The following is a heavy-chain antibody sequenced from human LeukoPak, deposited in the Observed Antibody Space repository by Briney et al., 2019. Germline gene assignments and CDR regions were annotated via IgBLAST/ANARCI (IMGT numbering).Heavy chain of an antibody. CDR3: ARDPVFCGGDCYPSPVYFDY. J-gene: IGHJ4*02. CDR1: GFTFNTYP. V-gene: IGHV3-30-3*01. Sequence: GGSLRLSCAASGFTFNTYPMHWVRQAPGKGLEWVAVISYDGSKKYYADSVKGRFTISRDNSKNTLYLQMNSLRAEDSAVHYCARDPVFCGGDCYPSPVYFDYWGQGTLVTVSS. D-gene: IGHD2-21*02. CDR2: ISYDGSKK.